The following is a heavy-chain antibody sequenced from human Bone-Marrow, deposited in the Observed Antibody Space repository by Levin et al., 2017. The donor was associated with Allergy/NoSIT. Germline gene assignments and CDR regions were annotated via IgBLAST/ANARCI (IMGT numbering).Heavy chain of an antibody. CDR1: GFTFSMYD. J-gene: IGHJ4*02. D-gene: IGHD6-19*01. CDR3: ARSLYTGGLYTD. CDR2: ISNTGYT. Sequence: GGSLRLSCAASGFTFSMYDLHWVRQPTGKGLEWVSTISNTGYTHYSDSVRGRFTISREDAKNSLDLQMNSLRAGDTAVYFCARSLYTGGLYTDWGQGTLVTVSP. V-gene: IGHV3-13*01.